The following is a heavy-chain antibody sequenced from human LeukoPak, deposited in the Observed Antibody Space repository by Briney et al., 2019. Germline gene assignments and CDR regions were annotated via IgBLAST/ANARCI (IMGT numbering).Heavy chain of an antibody. CDR1: GYTFTSCD. J-gene: IGHJ4*02. Sequence: ASVKVSCKASGYTFTSCDINWVRQATGQGLEWMGWMNPNSGNTGYAQKFQGRVTMTRNTSISTAYMELSSLRSEDTAVYYCAREFNHYYDSSGYSSDYWGQGTLVTVSS. D-gene: IGHD3-22*01. CDR3: AREFNHYYDSSGYSSDY. V-gene: IGHV1-8*01. CDR2: MNPNSGNT.